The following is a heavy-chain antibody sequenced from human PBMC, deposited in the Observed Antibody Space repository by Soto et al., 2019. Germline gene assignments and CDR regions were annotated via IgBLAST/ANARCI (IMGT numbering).Heavy chain of an antibody. CDR1: GFTFISYA. J-gene: IGHJ4*02. CDR3: AKDRYGDYDYFDY. D-gene: IGHD4-17*01. V-gene: IGHV3-23*01. CDR2: ISGSGGST. Sequence: GVSLRLSCAASGFTFISYAMSWVRQAPGKGLEWVSAISGSGGSTYYADSVKGRFTISRDNSKNTLYLQMNSLRAEDTAVYYCAKDRYGDYDYFDYWGQGTLVTVSS.